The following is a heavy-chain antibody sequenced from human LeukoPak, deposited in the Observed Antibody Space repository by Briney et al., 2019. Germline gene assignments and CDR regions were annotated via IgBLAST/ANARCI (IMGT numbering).Heavy chain of an antibody. CDR2: IKQDGSEK. CDR3: ARPPHPLYSSGWRYFDY. Sequence: GGSLRLSCAASGFTFSSYWMSWVRQAPGKGLEWVANIKQDGSEKYYVDSVKGRFTISRDNAKNSLYLQMNSLRAEDTAVYYCARPPHPLYSSGWRYFDYWGQGTLVTVSS. D-gene: IGHD6-19*01. J-gene: IGHJ4*02. V-gene: IGHV3-7*01. CDR1: GFTFSSYW.